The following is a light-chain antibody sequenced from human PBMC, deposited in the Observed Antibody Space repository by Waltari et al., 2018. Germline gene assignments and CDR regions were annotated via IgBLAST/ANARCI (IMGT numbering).Light chain of an antibody. CDR1: ALTKEV. V-gene: IGLV3-25*03. CDR3: HSADYSGAFRV. CDR2: NDI. J-gene: IGLJ2*01. Sequence: SYELTQPPPASLSPCHTARTRCPGEALTKEVTCCYQHKPGQAPTLLVYNDIERRPGIPERFSGSSSGTTVTLTISGVQAEDETDYYCHSADYSGAFRVFGRGTKLIVV.